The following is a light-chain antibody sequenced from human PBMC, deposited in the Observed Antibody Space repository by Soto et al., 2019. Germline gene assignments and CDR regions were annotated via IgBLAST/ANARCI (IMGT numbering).Light chain of an antibody. V-gene: IGLV3-21*02. CDR2: DDN. CDR3: QVWDSSSDQTV. CDR1: NIGSRS. Sequence: SYELTQPPSVSVAPGQTARITCGGNNIGSRSVHWYQQKPGQAPVLVVYDDNDLPSGIPERFSGSNSGNTATLTISRVEAGDEADYYCQVWDSSSDQTVFGGGTKVTVL. J-gene: IGLJ3*02.